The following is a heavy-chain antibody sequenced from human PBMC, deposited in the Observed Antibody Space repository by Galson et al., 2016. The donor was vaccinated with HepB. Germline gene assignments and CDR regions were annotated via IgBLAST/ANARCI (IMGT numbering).Heavy chain of an antibody. J-gene: IGHJ4*02. CDR2: ISNAGFYR. CDR1: GFAFSAYG. D-gene: IGHD2/OR15-2a*01. Sequence: SLRLSCAGSGFAFSAYGMNWIRQAPGKGLEWVSYISNAGFYRHYTDSVKGRFTISRDNAKNSLFLHINSLSAEDTAVYYCASESGSGTNFHCQTTFDCWGQGTLVTVSS. CDR3: ASESGSGTNFHCQTTFDC. V-gene: IGHV3-21*05.